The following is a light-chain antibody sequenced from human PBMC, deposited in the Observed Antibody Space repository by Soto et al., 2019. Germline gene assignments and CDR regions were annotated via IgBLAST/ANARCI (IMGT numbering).Light chain of an antibody. Sequence: DIQMTQSPSSLSASVGDRVTITCRASQYIIDFLNWYQQKPGKAPVILIYAASTLQSGVPSRFNGGGSETNFTLIISSLQPEDFATYYCQQSYTTPLTFGGGTKVDVK. CDR1: QYIIDF. V-gene: IGKV1-39*01. J-gene: IGKJ4*01. CDR2: AAS. CDR3: QQSYTTPLT.